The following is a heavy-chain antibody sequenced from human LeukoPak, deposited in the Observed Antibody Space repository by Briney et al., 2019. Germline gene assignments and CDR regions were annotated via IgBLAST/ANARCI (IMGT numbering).Heavy chain of an antibody. D-gene: IGHD3-22*01. Sequence: SETLSLTCTVSGGSISSHYWSWIRQPPGKGLEWIGYIYYSGSTNYNPSLKSRVTISVDTSKNQFPLKLSSVTAADTAVYYCARVWSEYYYDSSGYDPWGQGTLVTVSS. CDR1: GGSISSHY. CDR3: ARVWSEYYYDSSGYDP. V-gene: IGHV4-59*11. J-gene: IGHJ5*02. CDR2: IYYSGST.